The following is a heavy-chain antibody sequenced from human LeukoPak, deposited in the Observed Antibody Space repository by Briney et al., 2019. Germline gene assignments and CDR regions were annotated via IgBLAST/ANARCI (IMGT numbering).Heavy chain of an antibody. CDR1: GYTFTSYY. D-gene: IGHD6-25*01. CDR3: ARRSAAKDAFDL. V-gene: IGHV1-46*01. J-gene: IGHJ3*01. Sequence: ASVKVSCKASGYTFTSYYMHWVRQAPGQGLEWMGMINPNGGSTSYAQKFQGRVTMTRDMSTSTVYMELSSLRAEDTAVYYCARRSAAKDAFDLWGQGTKVTVSS. CDR2: INPNGGST.